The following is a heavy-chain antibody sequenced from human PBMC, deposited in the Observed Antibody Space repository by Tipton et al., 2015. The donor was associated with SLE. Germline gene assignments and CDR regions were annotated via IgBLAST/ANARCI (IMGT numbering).Heavy chain of an antibody. CDR2: INARNGDT. V-gene: IGHV1-3*01. Sequence: QLVQSGPEVKRAGASVKVSCWASGYAFERFVIHWVRQAPGQGLEWMGWINARNGDTHYSQRFQGRVSFTRDTSASTAYMELSSLRSEDTAVYYCARVVVLPSSLRARGMDLWGQGTTVAVSS. CDR1: GYAFERFV. J-gene: IGHJ6*02. D-gene: IGHD2-21*01. CDR3: ARVVVLPSSLRARGMDL.